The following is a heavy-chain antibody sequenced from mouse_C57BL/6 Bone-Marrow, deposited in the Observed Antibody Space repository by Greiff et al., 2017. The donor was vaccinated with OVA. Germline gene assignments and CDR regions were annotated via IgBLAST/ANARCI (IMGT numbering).Heavy chain of an antibody. D-gene: IGHD2-3*01. CDR3: ARYDGSSRYFDV. CDR1: GFTFSDYG. J-gene: IGHJ1*03. V-gene: IGHV5-17*01. CDR2: ISSGSSTI. Sequence: DVQLVESGGGLVKPGGSLKLSCAASGFTFSDYGMHWVRQAPEKGLEWVAYISSGSSTIYYADTVKGRFTISRDNAKNTLFLQMTSLRSEDTAMYYCARYDGSSRYFDVWGTGTTVTVSS.